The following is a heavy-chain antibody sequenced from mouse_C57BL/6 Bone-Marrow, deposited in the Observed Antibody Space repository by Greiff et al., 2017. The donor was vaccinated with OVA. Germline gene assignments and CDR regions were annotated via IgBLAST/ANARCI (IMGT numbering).Heavy chain of an antibody. CDR3: ARGNYAWFAY. Sequence: QVQLKESGAELVRPGTSVKMSCKASGYTFTNYWIGWAKQRPGHGLEWIGDIYPGGGYTNYNEKFKGKATLTADKSSSTAYMQFSSLTSEDSAIYYCARGNYAWFAYWGQGTLVTVSA. V-gene: IGHV1-63*01. CDR2: IYPGGGYT. CDR1: GYTFTNYW. D-gene: IGHD2-1*01. J-gene: IGHJ3*01.